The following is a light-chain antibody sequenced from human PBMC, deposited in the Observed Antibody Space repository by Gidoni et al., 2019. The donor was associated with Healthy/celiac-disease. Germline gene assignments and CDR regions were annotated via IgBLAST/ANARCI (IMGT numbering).Light chain of an antibody. CDR1: QSVSSY. CDR2: DAS. V-gene: IGKV3-11*01. J-gene: IGKJ3*01. CDR3: QQRSNWLT. Sequence: IVLTQSPATLSLSPGERATLSCRASQSVSSYLAWYQQKPGQAPRLLIYDASNRATGIPARLSGSGSGTDFTLTISSLEPEDFAVYYCQQRSNWLTFGPGTKVDIK.